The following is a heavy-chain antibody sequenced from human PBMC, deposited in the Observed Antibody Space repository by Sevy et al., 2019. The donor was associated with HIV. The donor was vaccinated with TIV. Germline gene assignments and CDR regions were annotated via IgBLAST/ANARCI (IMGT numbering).Heavy chain of an antibody. J-gene: IGHJ4*02. Sequence: ASVKVSCKASGYTFSSFGITWVRQAPRQGLEWMGWISPYNDQTDYAQKFQGRVTITADESTKTAYMELSSLRSEDTAVYYCARGGGNGWYYFDYWGQETLVTVSS. D-gene: IGHD6-19*01. CDR1: GYTFSSFG. V-gene: IGHV1-18*01. CDR2: ISPYNDQT. CDR3: ARGGGNGWYYFDY.